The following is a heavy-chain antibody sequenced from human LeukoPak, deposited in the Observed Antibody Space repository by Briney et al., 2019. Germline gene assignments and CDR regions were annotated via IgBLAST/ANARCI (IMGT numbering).Heavy chain of an antibody. D-gene: IGHD3-3*01. CDR1: GFTFSSYE. CDR2: IDISGNTI. V-gene: IGHV3-48*03. CDR3: ARGVHYDFWSGYSTFDY. Sequence: GGSLRLSCAASGFTFSSYEMNWVRQAPGKGLEWLSHIDISGNTIHYADSVEGRFTISRDNAKNSVYLQMSSLRAEDTAVYYCARGVHYDFWSGYSTFDYWGQGTLVTVSS. J-gene: IGHJ4*02.